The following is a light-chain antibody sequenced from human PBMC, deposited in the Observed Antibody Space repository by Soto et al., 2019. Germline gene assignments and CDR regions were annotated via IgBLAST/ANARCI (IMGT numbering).Light chain of an antibody. Sequence: QPVLTQPPSVSGAPGQRVTISCTGSSSNIGAGYDVHWYQQVPGTAPKLLIYGNNNRPSGVPDRFSGSKSGTSASLAITGLQAEDEADYYCQSYNSNLSGWVFGGGTKVTVL. V-gene: IGLV1-40*01. CDR2: GNN. CDR1: SSNIGAGYD. CDR3: QSYNSNLSGWV. J-gene: IGLJ3*02.